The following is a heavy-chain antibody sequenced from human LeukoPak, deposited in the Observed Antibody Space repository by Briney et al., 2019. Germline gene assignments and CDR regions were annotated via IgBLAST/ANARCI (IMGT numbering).Heavy chain of an antibody. V-gene: IGHV4-31*03. D-gene: IGHD3-16*01. CDR1: GGSISGGDYY. J-gene: IGHJ4*02. Sequence: SQTLSLTCTVSGGSISGGDYYWSRIRQHPGKGLEWIGYIYYSGSTYYNPSLKSRVTITVDTSKNQFSLKLSSVTAADTAVYYCAKEGRGIMFDYWGQGTLVTVSS. CDR3: AKEGRGIMFDY. CDR2: IYYSGST.